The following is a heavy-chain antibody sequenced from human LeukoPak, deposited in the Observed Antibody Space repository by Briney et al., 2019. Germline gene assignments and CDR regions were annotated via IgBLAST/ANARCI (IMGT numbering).Heavy chain of an antibody. Sequence: SETLSLTCTVSGGSISIYYWSWIRQSAGKGLEWIGRIYTSGSTNYNPSLKSRVTMSVDTSKNQFSLKLSSVTAAATAVYYCAGSYYGSSQYFDYWGQGTLVTVSS. CDR1: GGSISIYY. V-gene: IGHV4-4*07. D-gene: IGHD3-10*01. CDR3: AGSYYGSSQYFDY. J-gene: IGHJ4*02. CDR2: IYTSGST.